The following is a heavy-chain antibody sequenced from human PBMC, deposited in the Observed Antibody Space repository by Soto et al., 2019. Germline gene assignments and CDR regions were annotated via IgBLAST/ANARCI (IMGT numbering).Heavy chain of an antibody. CDR3: AREGSGDDYYYGMDV. CDR2: IWYDGSNK. V-gene: IGHV3-33*01. D-gene: IGHD3-10*01. Sequence: GGSLRLSCAASGFTFSSYGMHWVRQAPGKGLEWVAVIWYDGSNKYYADSVKGRFTISRDNSKNTLYLQMNSLRAEDTAVYYCAREGSGDDYYYGMDVWGQGTTVTVSS. J-gene: IGHJ6*02. CDR1: GFTFSSYG.